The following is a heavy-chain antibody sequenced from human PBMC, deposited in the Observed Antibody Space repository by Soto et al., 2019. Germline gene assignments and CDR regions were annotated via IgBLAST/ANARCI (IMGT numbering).Heavy chain of an antibody. CDR1: GGSFSGYY. D-gene: IGHD6-6*01. Sequence: QMQLQQWGADVLKPSETLSLTCVVNGGSFSGYYWSWIRQSPGKGLEWIGEINDSGITDSNPSLESRVTISVDMSKNQFSLNLNSVTAADSAVYHCARGRSSVPDRRGIGYYGLDVWGQGTTVTVSS. CDR2: INDSGIT. V-gene: IGHV4-34*01. J-gene: IGHJ6*02. CDR3: ARGRSSVPDRRGIGYYGLDV.